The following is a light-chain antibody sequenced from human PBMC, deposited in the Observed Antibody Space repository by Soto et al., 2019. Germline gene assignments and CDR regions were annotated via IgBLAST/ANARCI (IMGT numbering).Light chain of an antibody. J-gene: IGLJ2*01. CDR1: TSDVGGYNY. V-gene: IGLV2-14*01. CDR3: SSYTTSDTPVI. Sequence: QSALTQPASVSGSPGQSITISCTGTTSDVGGYNYVSWYQQQPGKAPKLMIYEVSHRPSGVSNRFSGSKSGNTASLTISGLQAEDEADYYCSSYTTSDTPVIFGGGTKVTVL. CDR2: EVS.